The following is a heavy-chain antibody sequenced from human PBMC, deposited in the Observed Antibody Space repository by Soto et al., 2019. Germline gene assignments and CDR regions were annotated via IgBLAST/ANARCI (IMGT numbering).Heavy chain of an antibody. D-gene: IGHD1-7*01. CDR1: GGDFSNYA. V-gene: IGHV1-69*05. CDR2: IIPNNRNT. Sequence: GDSLQVSCTSSGGDFSNYAISWVRQAPGQGPEWMGGIIPNNRNTTYAQKLQGRVTITTDDSTSTAYMELRSLRSDDTAVYYCARGCLTGTTRWEIDEWGKGTLVTV. J-gene: IGHJ1*01. CDR3: ARGCLTGTTRWEIDE.